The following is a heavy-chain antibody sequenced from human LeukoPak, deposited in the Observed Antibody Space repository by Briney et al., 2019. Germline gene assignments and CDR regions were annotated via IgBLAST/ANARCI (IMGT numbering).Heavy chain of an antibody. CDR3: VKDDYGVPGCYFDL. CDR2: ISTRGDIR. CDR1: GFSFASYA. D-gene: IGHD4/OR15-4a*01. J-gene: IGHJ2*01. V-gene: IGHV3-23*01. Sequence: GGSLRLSCIASGFSFASYAMSWVRQAPGKGLEWVSAISTRGDIRYDADSVKGRFTISRDNSKNTLYLQMSGLGAGDTAIYYCVKDDYGVPGCYFDLWGRGTLVTVSS.